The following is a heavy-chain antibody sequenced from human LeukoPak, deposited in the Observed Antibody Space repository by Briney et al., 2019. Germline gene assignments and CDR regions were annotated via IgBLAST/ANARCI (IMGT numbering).Heavy chain of an antibody. J-gene: IGHJ4*02. CDR1: GGTFSIYA. V-gene: IGHV1-69*13. CDR3: AREGVDIVATIHHFDY. Sequence: GASVKVSCTASGGTFSIYAISWVRQAPGQGLEWMGGIIPIFGTANYAQKFQGRVTITADESTSTAYMELRSLRSEDTAVYYCAREGVDIVATIHHFDYWGQGTLVTVSS. D-gene: IGHD5-12*01. CDR2: IIPIFGTA.